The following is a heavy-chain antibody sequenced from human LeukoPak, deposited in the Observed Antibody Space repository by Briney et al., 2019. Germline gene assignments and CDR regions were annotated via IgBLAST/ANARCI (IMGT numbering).Heavy chain of an antibody. CDR1: GGSISSSNW. J-gene: IGHJ4*02. Sequence: SETLSLTCAVSGGSISSSNWWSWVRQPPGKGLEWIGEIYHSGSTNYNPSLKSRVTISVDKSKNQFSLKLSSVTAADTAVYYCARRKRYDSSGYSADYWGQGTLVTVSS. V-gene: IGHV4-4*02. CDR2: IYHSGST. D-gene: IGHD3-22*01. CDR3: ARRKRYDSSGYSADY.